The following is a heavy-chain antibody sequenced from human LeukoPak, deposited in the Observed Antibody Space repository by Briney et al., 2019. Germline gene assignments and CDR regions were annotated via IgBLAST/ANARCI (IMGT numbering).Heavy chain of an antibody. CDR1: GFTFSSYA. D-gene: IGHD6-13*01. Sequence: PGGSLRLSCAASGFTFSSYAMHWVRQAPGKGLEWVAVISYDGSNKYYADSVKGRFTISRDNSKNTLYLQMNSLRAEDTAVYYCARDFVVAAAGTLYYWGQGTLVTVSS. V-gene: IGHV3-30*04. CDR2: ISYDGSNK. J-gene: IGHJ4*02. CDR3: ARDFVVAAAGTLYY.